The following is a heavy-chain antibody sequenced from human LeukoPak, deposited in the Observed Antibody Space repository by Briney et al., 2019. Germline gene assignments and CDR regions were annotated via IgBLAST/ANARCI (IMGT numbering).Heavy chain of an antibody. J-gene: IGHJ4*02. D-gene: IGHD1-26*01. V-gene: IGHV1-2*02. CDR1: GYTFTGYC. CDR2: INPNSGGT. CDR3: ARYLVGATGGADY. Sequence: ASVKVSCKASGYTFTGYCMHWVRQAPGQGLEWMGWINPNSGGTNYAQKFQGRVTMTRDTSISTAYMELSRLRSDDTAVYYCARYLVGATGGADYWGQGTLVTVSS.